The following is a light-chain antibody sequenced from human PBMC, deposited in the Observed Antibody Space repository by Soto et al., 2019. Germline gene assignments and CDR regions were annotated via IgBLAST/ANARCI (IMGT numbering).Light chain of an antibody. V-gene: IGKV3-20*01. CDR1: QSVSSNF. CDR3: QHYGSAPST. CDR2: GAS. J-gene: IGKJ5*01. Sequence: IVLTQSPGTLSLSPGEGATLSCRASQSVSSNFLAWYQPKPGQAPRLLIYGASSRATGIPDRFSGSGSGTDVTLTISRLVPEDCAVYYCQHYGSAPSTFGQGTRLEIK.